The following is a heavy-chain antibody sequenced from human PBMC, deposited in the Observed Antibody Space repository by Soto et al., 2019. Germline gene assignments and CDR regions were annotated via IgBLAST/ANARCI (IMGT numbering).Heavy chain of an antibody. CDR3: ARGLEWGNDQIGYDS. Sequence: AISLAAHCLRVNWIRQPPGKALEWLALIDWDDDKYYSKPLKTRLTISKDTSKNQVVLTMTNMDHVDTATYYCARGLEWGNDQIGYDSWGQGTPVT. CDR1: AISLAAHCLR. V-gene: IGHV2-70*01. D-gene: IGHD1-1*01. CDR2: IDWDDDK. J-gene: IGHJ4*02.